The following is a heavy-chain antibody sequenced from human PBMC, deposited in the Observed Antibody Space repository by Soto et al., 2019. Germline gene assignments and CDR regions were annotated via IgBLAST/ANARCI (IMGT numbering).Heavy chain of an antibody. D-gene: IGHD6-6*01. CDR1: GFTFTDHY. CDR3: ARISSASCYDY. V-gene: IGHV3-72*01. CDR2: IRNKANSHTT. J-gene: IGHJ4*02. Sequence: EVPLVESGGGLVQPGGSLRLSCAASGFTFTDHYMDWVRQVPGKGLEWVGRIRNKANSHTTEYAASVKGRLTISRDDSENSLYLQMNSLKTEDTAVYYCARISSASCYDYWGQGTLVTVSS.